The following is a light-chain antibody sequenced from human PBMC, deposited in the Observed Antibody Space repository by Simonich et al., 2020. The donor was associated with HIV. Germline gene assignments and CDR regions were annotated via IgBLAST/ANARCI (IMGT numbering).Light chain of an antibody. CDR3: QQYYDTPWT. Sequence: DIMMTQSPDSLAVSLGERATINSKSSQSLLYSSNNKNYLAWYQQKPGQPPKLLIYLTSTRGSGVPDRFSGSGSGTDFTLTISSLQAEDVAVYYCQQYYDTPWTFGQGTKLEI. CDR2: LTS. J-gene: IGKJ1*01. CDR1: QSLLYSSNNKNY. V-gene: IGKV4-1*01.